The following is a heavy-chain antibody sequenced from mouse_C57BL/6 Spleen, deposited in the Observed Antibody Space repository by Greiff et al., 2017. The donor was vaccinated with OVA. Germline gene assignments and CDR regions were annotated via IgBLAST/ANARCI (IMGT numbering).Heavy chain of an antibody. Sequence: EVQLQQSGPELVKPGASVKISCKASGYTFTDYYMNWVKQSHGKSLEWIGDINPNNGGTSYNQKFKGKATLTVDKSSSTAYMELRSLTSEDSAVYYCARRGKYDGFDYWGQGTTLTVSS. V-gene: IGHV1-26*01. D-gene: IGHD2-3*01. CDR1: GYTFTDYY. J-gene: IGHJ2*01. CDR3: ARRGKYDGFDY. CDR2: INPNNGGT.